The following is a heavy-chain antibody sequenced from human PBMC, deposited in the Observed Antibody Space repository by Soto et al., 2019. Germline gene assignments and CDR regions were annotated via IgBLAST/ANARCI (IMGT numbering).Heavy chain of an antibody. J-gene: IGHJ4*02. V-gene: IGHV1-2*04. CDR3: ASSITIIVGRFDY. CDR2: INPNSGGT. Sequence: GASVKVSCKASGYTFTGYYMHWVRQAPGQGLEWMGWINPNSGGTNYAQKFQGWVTISVDTSKNQFSLKLSSVTAADTAVFYCASSITIIVGRFDYWGQGTLVTVSS. CDR1: GYTFTGYY. D-gene: IGHD3-22*01.